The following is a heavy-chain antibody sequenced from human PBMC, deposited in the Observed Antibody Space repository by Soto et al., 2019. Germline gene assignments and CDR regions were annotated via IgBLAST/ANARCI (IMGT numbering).Heavy chain of an antibody. Sequence: SETLSLTCTVSGGSISSSIYYWGWIRQPPGKGLEWIGSIYYSGSTYYNPSLKSRVTISVDTSKNQFSLKLSSVTAADTAVYYCARLYYYDSSGYYYVLGLDAFDIWGQGTMVTVSS. CDR1: GGSISSSIYY. V-gene: IGHV4-39*01. CDR2: IYYSGST. J-gene: IGHJ3*02. D-gene: IGHD3-22*01. CDR3: ARLYYYDSSGYYYVLGLDAFDI.